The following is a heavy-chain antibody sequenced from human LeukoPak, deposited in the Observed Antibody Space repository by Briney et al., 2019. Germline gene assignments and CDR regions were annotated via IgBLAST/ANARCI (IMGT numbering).Heavy chain of an antibody. Sequence: ASVKVSCKASGGTFSSYAISWVRQAPGQGLEWMGGIIPIFGTANYAQKFQGRVTITADESTSTAYMELSSLRSEDTAVYYCARGRYYYGSGSYYKSPCFDYWGQGTLVTVSS. CDR3: ARGRYYYGSGSYYKSPCFDY. J-gene: IGHJ4*02. CDR2: IIPIFGTA. V-gene: IGHV1-69*13. CDR1: GGTFSSYA. D-gene: IGHD3-10*01.